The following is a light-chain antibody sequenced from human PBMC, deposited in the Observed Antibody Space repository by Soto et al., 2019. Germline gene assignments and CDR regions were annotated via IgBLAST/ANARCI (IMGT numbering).Light chain of an antibody. Sequence: QSVLTQPPSASGTPGQRVTISCSGSSSNIGTNTVNWYRQLPGTAPKLLIYSNNQRPSGVSDRFSGSKSGTSASLAISGLQSKDEADYYCAAWDDSLNGPYVFGTGTKLTVL. CDR2: SNN. CDR3: AAWDDSLNGPYV. J-gene: IGLJ1*01. V-gene: IGLV1-44*01. CDR1: SSNIGTNT.